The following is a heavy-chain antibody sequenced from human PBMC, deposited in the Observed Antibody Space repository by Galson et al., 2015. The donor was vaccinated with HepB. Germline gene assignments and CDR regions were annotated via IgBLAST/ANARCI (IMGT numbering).Heavy chain of an antibody. CDR1: GGTFSSYA. V-gene: IGHV1-69*04. CDR3: ARGGDYYGSGFDY. CDR2: IIPILGIA. Sequence: SVKVSCKASGGTFSSYAISWVRQAPGQGLEWMGRIIPILGIANYAQKFQGRVTITADKSTSTAYMELSSLRSEDTAVYYCARGGDYYGSGFDYWGQGTLVTVSS. J-gene: IGHJ4*02. D-gene: IGHD3-10*01.